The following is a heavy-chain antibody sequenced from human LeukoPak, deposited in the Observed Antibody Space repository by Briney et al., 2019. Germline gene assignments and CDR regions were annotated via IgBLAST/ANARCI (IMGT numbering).Heavy chain of an antibody. V-gene: IGHV1-18*01. J-gene: IGHJ4*02. D-gene: IGHD3-10*01. CDR2: ISGYNGNT. Sequence: ASVKVSCKASGYTFSTYGINWVRQAPGQGLEWMGWISGYNGNTNYAQKLQGRVTMTTDTSTSTAYMELRSLRSDDTAVYYCARMGSYYYGSGSYAYWGQGTLVTVSS. CDR1: GYTFSTYG. CDR3: ARMGSYYYGSGSYAY.